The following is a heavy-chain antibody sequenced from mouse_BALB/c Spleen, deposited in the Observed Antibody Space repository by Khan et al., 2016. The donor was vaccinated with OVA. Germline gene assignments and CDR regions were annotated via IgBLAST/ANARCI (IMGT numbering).Heavy chain of an antibody. CDR1: GYSITRDYA. CDR2: ISYSGST. CDR3: ASELGRYYAMDY. Sequence: EVQLQESGPGLVKPSQSLSLTCTVAGYSITRDYAWNWIRQFPGNNLEWMGSISYSGSTGYNPSLKSRISITRDTSKNQFFLQLNSVTTEDTATYYCASELGRYYAMDYWGQGTSVTVSS. V-gene: IGHV3-2*02. D-gene: IGHD4-1*01. J-gene: IGHJ4*01.